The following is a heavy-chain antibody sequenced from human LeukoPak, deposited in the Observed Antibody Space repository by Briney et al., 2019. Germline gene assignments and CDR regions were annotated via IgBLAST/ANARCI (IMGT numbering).Heavy chain of an antibody. J-gene: IGHJ4*02. CDR1: GFTFSSYA. Sequence: GGSLRLSCAASGFTFSSYAMSWVRQAPGKGLEWVSAISDSGVNTYSADSVKGRFTISRDNSRNTLYLQMNSLRPDDTAVYYCAKLYGSGTYYNYFHYWGQGTLVTVSS. CDR2: ISDSGVNT. D-gene: IGHD3-10*01. V-gene: IGHV3-23*01. CDR3: AKLYGSGTYYNYFHY.